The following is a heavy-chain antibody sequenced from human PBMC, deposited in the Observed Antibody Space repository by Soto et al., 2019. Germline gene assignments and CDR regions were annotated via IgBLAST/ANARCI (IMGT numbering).Heavy chain of an antibody. J-gene: IGHJ4*02. CDR3: AGNRIADCSSTSCYEGGVDS. CDR2: IIPIPVIA. Sequence: QVQLVQSGAEVKKPGSSVKVSCKASGGTFSSYTISWVRQSPGQGLEWMGRIIPIPVIANYAQKFQGRGTISADKDTSTAYMELISLRYEDTAVYYCAGNRIADCSSTSCYEGGVDSWGQGTLVTVSS. CDR1: GGTFSSYT. D-gene: IGHD2-2*01. V-gene: IGHV1-69*02.